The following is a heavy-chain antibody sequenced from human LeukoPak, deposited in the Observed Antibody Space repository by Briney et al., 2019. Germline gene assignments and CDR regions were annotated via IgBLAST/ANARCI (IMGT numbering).Heavy chain of an antibody. D-gene: IGHD6-6*01. CDR2: IIPIFGTA. CDR1: GGTFSSYA. CDR3: AGVAARDPLGYYYYYMDV. Sequence: SVKVSCKASGGTFSSYAISWVRQAPGQGLEWMGGIIPIFGTANYTQKFQGRVTITTDESTSTAYMELSSLRSEDTAVYYCAGVAARDPLGYYYYYMDVWGKGTTVTVSS. V-gene: IGHV1-69*05. J-gene: IGHJ6*03.